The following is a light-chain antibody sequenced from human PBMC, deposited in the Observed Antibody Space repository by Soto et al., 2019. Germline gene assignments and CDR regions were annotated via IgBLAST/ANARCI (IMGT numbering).Light chain of an antibody. V-gene: IGKV3-15*01. CDR1: QSVSSR. CDR3: QQYDNWPWT. Sequence: EIVLTQSPGTLPLSPGERATLSCRASQSVSSRLAWYQQKPGQAPRLLIYGAFTRATGFPARFSGSGSGTDFTLTITSLQSEDFAVYYCQQYDNWPWTFGQGTKVDIK. J-gene: IGKJ1*01. CDR2: GAF.